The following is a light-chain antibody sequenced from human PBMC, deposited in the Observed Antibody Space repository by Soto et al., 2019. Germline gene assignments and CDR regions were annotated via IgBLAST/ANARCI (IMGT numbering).Light chain of an antibody. CDR3: QLYMIPIT. V-gene: IGKV1-5*01. CDR2: DAS. CDR1: QSISSW. J-gene: IGKJ5*01. Sequence: DIQMIQSPSTLSASVGDRVTITCRASQSISSWLAWYQQKPGKAPKLLIYDASSLESGVPSRFSGSGSGTEFTLTISSLQSEDFATYYCQLYMIPITFGQGPRLEIK.